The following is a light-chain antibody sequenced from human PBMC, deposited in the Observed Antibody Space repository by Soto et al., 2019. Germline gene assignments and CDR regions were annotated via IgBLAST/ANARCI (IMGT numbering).Light chain of an antibody. Sequence: DIQMTQSPSTLSASVGDRVTITCRASQTTNKYVAWYQLKPGIAPKLLIYKASTLESGVPSRFSGSGSGPEFTLTVSSLQPDDFATYYCQQYNNYSWTFGQGTKVEIK. CDR2: KAS. J-gene: IGKJ1*01. CDR1: QTTNKY. V-gene: IGKV1-5*03. CDR3: QQYNNYSWT.